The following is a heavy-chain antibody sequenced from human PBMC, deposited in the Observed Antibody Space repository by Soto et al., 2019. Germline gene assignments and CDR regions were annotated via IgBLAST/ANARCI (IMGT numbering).Heavy chain of an antibody. CDR2: IYYSGST. D-gene: IGHD3-22*01. CDR1: GGSISSGGYY. Sequence: QVQLQESGPGLVKPSQTLSLTCTVSGGSISSGGYYWSWIRQHPGKGLEWIGYIYYSGSTYYNPSRKIRVTISVDTSKNQFSLKLSSVTAADTAVYYCARTHLMGVVDMRYFDFWGQGTLVTVSS. CDR3: ARTHLMGVVDMRYFDF. J-gene: IGHJ4*02. V-gene: IGHV4-31*03.